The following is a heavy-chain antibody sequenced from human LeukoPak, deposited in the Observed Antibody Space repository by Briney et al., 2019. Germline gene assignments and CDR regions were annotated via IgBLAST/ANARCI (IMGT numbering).Heavy chain of an antibody. J-gene: IGHJ4*02. V-gene: IGHV3-30*19. CDR3: ARDLHSSGWYD. D-gene: IGHD6-19*01. CDR1: GFTFSSYG. CDR2: ISYDGSNK. Sequence: GGSLRLSCAASGFTFSSYGMHWVRQAPGKGLEWVAVISYDGSNKYYADSVKGRFTISRDNSKNTLYLQMNSLRAEDTAVYYCARDLHSSGWYDWGQGTLVTVSS.